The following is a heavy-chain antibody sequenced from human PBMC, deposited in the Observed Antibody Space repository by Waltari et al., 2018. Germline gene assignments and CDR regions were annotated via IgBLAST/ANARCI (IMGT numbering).Heavy chain of an antibody. CDR3: ARHLFSSGWYRRDYFDY. Sequence: QLQLQESGPGLVKPSETLSLTCTVSGGSISSSSYYWGWIRQPPGKGLEWIGSTYYSGSTYYNPSLKSRVTISVDTSKNQFSLKLSSVTAADTAVYYCARHLFSSGWYRRDYFDYWGQGTLVTVSS. J-gene: IGHJ4*02. V-gene: IGHV4-39*01. CDR2: TYYSGST. D-gene: IGHD6-19*01. CDR1: GGSISSSSYY.